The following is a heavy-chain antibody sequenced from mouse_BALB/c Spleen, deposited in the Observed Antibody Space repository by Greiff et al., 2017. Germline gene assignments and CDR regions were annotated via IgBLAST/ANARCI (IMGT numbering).Heavy chain of an antibody. CDR2: IDPANGNT. CDR1: GFNIKDTY. CDR3: ARWDYYGSTL. V-gene: IGHV14-3*02. Sequence: EVQLQQSGAELVKPGASVKLSCTASGFNIKDTYMHWVKQRPEQGLEWIGRIDPANGNTKYDPKFQGKATITADTSSNTAYLQLSSLTSEDTAVYYCARWDYYGSTLWGQGTTLTVSS. J-gene: IGHJ2*01. D-gene: IGHD1-1*01.